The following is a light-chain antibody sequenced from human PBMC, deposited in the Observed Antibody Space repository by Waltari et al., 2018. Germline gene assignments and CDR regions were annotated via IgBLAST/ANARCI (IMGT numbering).Light chain of an antibody. CDR2: KAS. CDR1: QDISNY. Sequence: DIQMTQSPSSLSASVGDRVTIPCQASQDISNYLNWYQKKPGKAPKLLIYKASSLESGVPSRFSGSGSGTEFTLTISSLQPDDFATYYCQQYNSYSQTFGQGTKVEIK. J-gene: IGKJ1*01. V-gene: IGKV1-5*03. CDR3: QQYNSYSQT.